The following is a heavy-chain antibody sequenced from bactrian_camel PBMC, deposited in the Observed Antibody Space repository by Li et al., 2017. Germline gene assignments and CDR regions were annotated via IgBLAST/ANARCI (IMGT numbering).Heavy chain of an antibody. D-gene: IGHD3*01. J-gene: IGHJ4*01. Sequence: QLVESGGGSVQAGGSLGLSCVTSGYGYSEYCMAWFRQTPGKEREGVASINTDGTTTYADSVKGRFTISVDNAKSILYLQMNNLEPGDTAMYYCAYGDILGLCDYDVIPLDKHWGQGTQVTVS. V-gene: IGHV3S53*01. CDR3: AYGDILGLCDYDVIPLDKH. CDR2: INTDGTT. CDR1: GYGYSEYC.